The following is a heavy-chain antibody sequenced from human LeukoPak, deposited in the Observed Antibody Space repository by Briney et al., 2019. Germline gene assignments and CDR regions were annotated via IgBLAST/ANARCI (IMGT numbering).Heavy chain of an antibody. CDR2: IRSKANSYAT. CDR1: GFTFSGSA. Sequence: GGSLRLSCAASGFTFSGSAMHWVRRASGKGLEWVGRIRSKANSYATAYAASVKGRFTISRDDSKNTAYLQMNSLKTEDTAVYYCTRPSVGRYNWFDPSGQGTLVTVSS. J-gene: IGHJ5*02. V-gene: IGHV3-73*01. CDR3: TRPSVGRYNWFDP. D-gene: IGHD1-26*01.